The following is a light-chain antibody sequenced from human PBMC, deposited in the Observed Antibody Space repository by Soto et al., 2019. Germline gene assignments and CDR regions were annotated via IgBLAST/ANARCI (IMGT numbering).Light chain of an antibody. CDR1: SSNIWGNS. CDR3: GSRDSRLSAYG. J-gene: IGLJ1*01. Sequence: QSVLTQPPSVSAAPGQRVTISCSGSSSNIWGNSVSWYQQPPGTAPKLLIYDDDKRHSGIPDRFPGSKSGTSATLGITGFQTGDEADYYCGSRDSRLSAYGFGTGTKVTVL. CDR2: DDD. V-gene: IGLV1-51*01.